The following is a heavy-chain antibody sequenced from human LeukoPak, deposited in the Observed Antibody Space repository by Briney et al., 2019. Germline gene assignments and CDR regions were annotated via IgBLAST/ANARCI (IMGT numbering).Heavy chain of an antibody. D-gene: IGHD3-9*01. Sequence: GGSLRLSCAASGFTVSSNYMSWVRQAPGKGLEWVSVIYSGGSTYYADSVKGRFTISRDNSKNTLYLQMNSLRAEDTAVYYCARVYYDILTGYKTYYYYYYMDVWGKGTTVTISS. V-gene: IGHV3-66*01. J-gene: IGHJ6*03. CDR2: IYSGGST. CDR1: GFTVSSNY. CDR3: ARVYYDILTGYKTYYYYYYMDV.